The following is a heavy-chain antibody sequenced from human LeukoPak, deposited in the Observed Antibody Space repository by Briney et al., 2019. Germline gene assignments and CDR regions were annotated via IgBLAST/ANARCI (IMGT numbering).Heavy chain of an antibody. CDR2: IIPIFGIA. V-gene: IGHV1-69*02. J-gene: IGHJ4*02. CDR3: ARGSGHDSSGYLVDY. D-gene: IGHD3-22*01. CDR1: GGTFSSYS. Sequence: SVKVSCKASGGTFSSYSITWLRQAPGQGLEWMGRIIPIFGIANYAQKFQGRVTIIADKSTCTAYMELSSLRSEDTAVYYCARGSGHDSSGYLVDYWGQGTLVTVSS.